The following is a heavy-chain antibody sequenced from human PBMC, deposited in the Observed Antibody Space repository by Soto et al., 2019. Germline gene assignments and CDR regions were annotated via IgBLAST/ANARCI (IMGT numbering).Heavy chain of an antibody. D-gene: IGHD3-3*01. CDR3: ARGLVEDYDFWSGYGNWFDP. CDR2: INHSGST. Sequence: SETLSLTCAVYGGSFSGYYWSWIRQPPGKGLEWIGEINHSGSTNYNPSLKSRVTISVDTSKNQFSLKLSSVTAADTAVNYCARGLVEDYDFWSGYGNWFDPWGQGTLVTVSS. J-gene: IGHJ5*02. V-gene: IGHV4-34*01. CDR1: GGSFSGYY.